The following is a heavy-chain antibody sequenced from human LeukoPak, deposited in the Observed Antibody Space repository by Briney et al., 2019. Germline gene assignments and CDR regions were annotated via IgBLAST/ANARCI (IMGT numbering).Heavy chain of an antibody. CDR2: IYYSGST. Sequence: SETLSLTCTVSGGTISSNSYYWVWLRQPPGKGLVWIGSIYYSGSTYYNPSLKSRVTISVDTSKNQFSLKLSSVTAAATGVYFCARCITSFRVDYYMDVWGKGTTGTVSS. CDR3: ARCITSFRVDYYMDV. CDR1: GGTISSNSYY. J-gene: IGHJ6*03. V-gene: IGHV4-39*01. D-gene: IGHD3-3*01.